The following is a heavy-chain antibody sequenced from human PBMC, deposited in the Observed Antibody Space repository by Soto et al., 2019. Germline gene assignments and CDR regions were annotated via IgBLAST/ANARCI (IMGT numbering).Heavy chain of an antibody. D-gene: IGHD6-13*01. CDR2: IHYSGNT. J-gene: IGHJ6*02. Sequence: QVQLQESGPGLVKPSQTLSLTCTVSGDSISSSSYYWSWIRQHPGKGLEWIGYIHYSGNTRYNPALKSRLTISVATSKNQFSLMLSSLTAADTAVYFCARARVPYSSTWYRYDYYGMDIWGQGTTVTVSS. CDR3: ARARVPYSSTWYRYDYYGMDI. V-gene: IGHV4-31*03. CDR1: GDSISSSSYY.